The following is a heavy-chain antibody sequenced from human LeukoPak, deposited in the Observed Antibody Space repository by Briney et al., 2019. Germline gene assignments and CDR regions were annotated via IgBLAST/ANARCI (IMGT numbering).Heavy chain of an antibody. V-gene: IGHV1-18*01. Sequence: ASVKVSCKASGYTFTSYGISWVRQAPGQGLEWMGWISAYNGNTNYAQKLQGRVTMTTDTSTSTAYMELRSLRSDDTAVYYCARRRFGELSLYYYYGMDVWGQGTTVTVSS. CDR3: ARRRFGELSLYYYYGMDV. J-gene: IGHJ6*02. D-gene: IGHD3-10*01. CDR2: ISAYNGNT. CDR1: GYTFTSYG.